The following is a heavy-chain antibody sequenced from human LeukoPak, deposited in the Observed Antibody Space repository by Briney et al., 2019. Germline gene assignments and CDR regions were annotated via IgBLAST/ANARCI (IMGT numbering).Heavy chain of an antibody. J-gene: IGHJ4*02. CDR1: GYTFTGYY. CDR2: INPNSGGT. V-gene: IGHV1-2*02. CDR3: ARDLGYDSSGYWY. D-gene: IGHD3-22*01. Sequence: ASVKVSCKASGYTFTGYYMHWVRQAPGQGLEWMGWINPNSGGTNYAQKFRGRVTMTRDTPISTAYMELSRLTSDDTAVYYCARDLGYDSSGYWYWGQGTLVTVSS.